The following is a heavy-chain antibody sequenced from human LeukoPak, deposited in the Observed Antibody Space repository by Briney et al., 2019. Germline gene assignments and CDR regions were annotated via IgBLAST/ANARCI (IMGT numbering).Heavy chain of an antibody. CDR2: FDPEDGET. J-gene: IGHJ4*02. V-gene: IGHV1-24*01. CDR3: ATGPMPAAYFDY. D-gene: IGHD2-2*01. Sequence: ASVKVSCKVSGYTLTELSTHWVRQAPGKGLEWMGGFDPEDGETIYAQKFRGRVTMTEDTSTDTAYMELSSLRSEDTAVYYCATGPMPAAYFDYWGQGTLVTVSS. CDR1: GYTLTELS.